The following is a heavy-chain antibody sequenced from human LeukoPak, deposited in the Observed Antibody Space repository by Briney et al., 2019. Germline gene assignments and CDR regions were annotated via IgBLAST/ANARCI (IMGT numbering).Heavy chain of an antibody. CDR3: ARIWQQPTRPHFDP. Sequence: GASVKVSCKASGYTFTGYYMHWVRQAPGQGLEWMGWINTNSGGTNYAQKFQGRVTMTRDTSISTAYMELSRLRSDDPAVYYCARIWQQPTRPHFDPWGQGTLVTVSS. J-gene: IGHJ5*02. CDR2: INTNSGGT. D-gene: IGHD6-13*01. CDR1: GYTFTGYY. V-gene: IGHV1-2*02.